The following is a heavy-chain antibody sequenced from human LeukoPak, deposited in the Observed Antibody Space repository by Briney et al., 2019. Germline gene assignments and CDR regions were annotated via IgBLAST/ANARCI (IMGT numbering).Heavy chain of an antibody. CDR1: EFSVGSNY. Sequence: GGSLRLSCAASEFSVGSNYMTWVRQAPGKGLEWVSLIYSGGSTYYADSVKRRFTISRDNTKNTLYLQMNSLRADETAVYYCAKDRHEYYYDSSGYYFDYWGQGTLVTVSS. J-gene: IGHJ4*02. V-gene: IGHV3-66*01. CDR2: IYSGGST. D-gene: IGHD3-22*01. CDR3: AKDRHEYYYDSSGYYFDY.